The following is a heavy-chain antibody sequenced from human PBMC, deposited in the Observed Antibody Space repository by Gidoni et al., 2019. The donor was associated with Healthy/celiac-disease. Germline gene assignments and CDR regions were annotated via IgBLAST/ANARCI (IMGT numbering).Heavy chain of an antibody. D-gene: IGHD4-17*01. CDR3: AKGSTVTTVLGYFDY. Sequence: EVQLLESGGGLVQPGGSLRLSCAASVFTFTSYAMSWVRQAPGKGLEWVSAISGSGGSTYYADSVKGRFTISRDNSKNTLYLQMNSRRAEDTAVYYCAKGSTVTTVLGYFDYWGQGTLVTVSS. J-gene: IGHJ4*02. CDR1: VFTFTSYA. V-gene: IGHV3-23*01. CDR2: ISGSGGST.